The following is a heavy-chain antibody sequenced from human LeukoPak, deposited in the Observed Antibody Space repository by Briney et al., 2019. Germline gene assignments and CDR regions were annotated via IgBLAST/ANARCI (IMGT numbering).Heavy chain of an antibody. J-gene: IGHJ4*02. D-gene: IGHD3-10*01. CDR3: ARDLYTMVRGVTSPIPFDY. Sequence: ASVKVSCKASGYTFTSYGISWVRQAPGQGLEWMGWISAYNGNTNYAQKLQGRVTTTTDTSTSTAYMELRSLRSDDTAVYYCARDLYTMVRGVTSPIPFDYWGQGTLVTVSS. CDR2: ISAYNGNT. CDR1: GYTFTSYG. V-gene: IGHV1-18*01.